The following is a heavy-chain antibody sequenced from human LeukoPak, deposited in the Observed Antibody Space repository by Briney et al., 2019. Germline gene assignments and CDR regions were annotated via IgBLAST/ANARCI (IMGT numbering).Heavy chain of an antibody. CDR3: AKDRDGSGSYPNWFDP. V-gene: IGHV3-23*01. CDR2: ISGSGGST. J-gene: IGHJ5*02. D-gene: IGHD3-10*01. Sequence: PGRSLRLSCAASGFTFSSYAMSWVRQAPGKGLEWVSAISGSGGSTYYADSVKGRFTISRDNSKNTLYLQMNSLRAEDTAVYYCAKDRDGSGSYPNWFDPWGQGTLVTVSS. CDR1: GFTFSSYA.